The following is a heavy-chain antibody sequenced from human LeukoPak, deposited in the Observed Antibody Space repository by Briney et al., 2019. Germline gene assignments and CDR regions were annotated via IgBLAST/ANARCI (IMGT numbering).Heavy chain of an antibody. Sequence: PSETLSLTCTVSGGSISSYYWSWIRQPAGKGLEWLGRIYTSGSTNYNPSLQSRVSMSVDTSKNQFSLRLSSVTAADTAVYYCARESQGFTSIDYWGQGTLVTVSS. CDR1: GGSISSYY. CDR2: IYTSGST. J-gene: IGHJ4*02. CDR3: ARESQGFTSIDY. V-gene: IGHV4-4*07.